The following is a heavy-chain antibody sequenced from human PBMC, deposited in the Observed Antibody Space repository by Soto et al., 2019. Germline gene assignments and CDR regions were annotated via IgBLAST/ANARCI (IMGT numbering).Heavy chain of an antibody. CDR2: ISGSGGST. CDR3: AKSAAGGDILTGYHLFPADY. V-gene: IGHV3-23*01. D-gene: IGHD3-9*01. CDR1: GFTFSSYA. J-gene: IGHJ4*02. Sequence: GGSLRLSCAASGFTFSSYAMSWVRQAPGKGLEWVSAISGSGGSTYYADSVKGRFTISRDNSKNTLYLQMNSLRAEDMAVYYCAKSAAGGDILTGYHLFPADYWGQGTLVTVSS.